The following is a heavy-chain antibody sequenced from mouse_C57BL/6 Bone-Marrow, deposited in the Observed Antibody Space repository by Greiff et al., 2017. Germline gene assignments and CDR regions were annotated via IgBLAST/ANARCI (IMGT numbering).Heavy chain of an antibody. CDR2: ISNGGGST. CDR1: GFTFSDYY. V-gene: IGHV5-12*01. J-gene: IGHJ2*01. CDR3: ARQGIYDGYYVGDVDY. Sequence: EVMLVESGGGLVQPGGSLKLSCAASGFTFSDYYMYWVRQTPEKRLEWVAYISNGGGSTYYPDTVKGRFTISRDNAKNTLYLQMSRLKSEDTAMYYCARQGIYDGYYVGDVDYWGQGTTLTVSS. D-gene: IGHD2-3*01.